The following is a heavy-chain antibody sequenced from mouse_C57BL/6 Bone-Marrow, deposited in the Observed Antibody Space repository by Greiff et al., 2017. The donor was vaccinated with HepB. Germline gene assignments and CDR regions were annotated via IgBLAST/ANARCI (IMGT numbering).Heavy chain of an antibody. CDR1: GYTFTDYY. J-gene: IGHJ2*01. CDR2: INPNNGGT. Sequence: VQLQQSGPELVKPGASVKISCKASGYTFTDYYMNWVKQSHGKSLEWIGDINPNNGGTSYNQKFKGKATLTVDKSSSTAYMELRSLTSEDSAVYYCALSLDGYYPTFDYWGQGTTLTVSS. CDR3: ALSLDGYYPTFDY. V-gene: IGHV1-26*01. D-gene: IGHD2-3*01.